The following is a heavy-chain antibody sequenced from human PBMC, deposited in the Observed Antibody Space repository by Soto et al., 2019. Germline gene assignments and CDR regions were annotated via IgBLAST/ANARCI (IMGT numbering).Heavy chain of an antibody. Sequence: GFLRLSCAASWFSLFPYSISLVRPAPGEGLEWVSAISGSGTGTYYADSVKGRFTISRDNSQKTLYLQMNNLSADDTALYYCAKKGSPIGDQRKWYFDLWGRGTLVTVSS. CDR2: ISGSGTGT. CDR1: WFSLFPYS. CDR3: AKKGSPIGDQRKWYFDL. J-gene: IGHJ2*01. D-gene: IGHD3-16*01. V-gene: IGHV3-23*01.